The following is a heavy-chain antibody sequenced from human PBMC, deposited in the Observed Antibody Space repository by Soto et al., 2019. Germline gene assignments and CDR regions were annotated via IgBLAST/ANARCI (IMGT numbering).Heavy chain of an antibody. CDR3: ARDRMVRGVISLYYFDY. CDR2: ISSSSSYI. D-gene: IGHD3-10*01. J-gene: IGHJ4*02. CDR1: GFTFSSYS. V-gene: IGHV3-21*01. Sequence: EVQLVESGGGLVKPGGALRLSCAASGFTFSSYSMNWVRQAPGKGLEWVSSISSSSSYIYYADSVKGRFTISRDNAKNSLYLQMNSLRAEDTAVYYCARDRMVRGVISLYYFDYWGQGNLVTVSS.